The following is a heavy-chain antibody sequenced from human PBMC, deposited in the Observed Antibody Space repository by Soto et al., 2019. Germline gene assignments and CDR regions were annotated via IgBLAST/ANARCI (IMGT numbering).Heavy chain of an antibody. CDR1: GYTFTSYA. CDR2: INAGNGNT. D-gene: IGHD6-13*01. V-gene: IGHV1-3*01. Sequence: QVPLVQSGAEVKKPGASVKVSCKASGYTFTSYAMHWVRQAPRQRLEWMGWINAGNGNTKYSQKFQGRVTITRDTSASTAYMELSSLRSEDTAVYYCARIQYGSSGSRAFDIWGQGTMVTVSS. J-gene: IGHJ3*02. CDR3: ARIQYGSSGSRAFDI.